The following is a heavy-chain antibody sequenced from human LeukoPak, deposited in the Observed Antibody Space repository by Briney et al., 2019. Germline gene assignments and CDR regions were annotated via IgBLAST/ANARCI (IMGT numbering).Heavy chain of an antibody. V-gene: IGHV4-39*01. J-gene: IGHJ3*02. CDR3: ARHRMYYYDSSGRGVADAFDI. D-gene: IGHD3-22*01. CDR1: GGSISISIYC. Sequence: PEAPSDTRTVFGGSISISIYCWGSVRHPPRNGLEWVGSIYYIGSTYYIPSFKSRVTISVDTSKTQFSLKLSSVAAADTAVYYCARHRMYYYDSSGRGVADAFDIWGQGTMVTVSS. CDR2: IYYIGST.